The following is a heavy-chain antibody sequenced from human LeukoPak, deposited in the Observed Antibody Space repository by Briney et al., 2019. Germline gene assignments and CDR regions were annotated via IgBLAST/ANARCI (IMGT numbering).Heavy chain of an antibody. J-gene: IGHJ5*02. CDR1: GYSISSGYY. CDR2: IYHSGST. Sequence: PSETLSLTCAVSGYSISSGYYWGWIRQPPGKGLEWIGSIYHSGSTYYNPSLKSRVTISVDTSKNQFSLKLSSVTAADTAVYYCARNDYVWGSYRYPNWFDPWGRGTLVTVSS. D-gene: IGHD3-16*02. CDR3: ARNDYVWGSYRYPNWFDP. V-gene: IGHV4-38-2*01.